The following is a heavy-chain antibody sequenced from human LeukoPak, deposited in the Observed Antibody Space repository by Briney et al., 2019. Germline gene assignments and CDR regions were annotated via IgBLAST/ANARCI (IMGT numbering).Heavy chain of an antibody. Sequence: PGGSLRLSCAASGFTFSSYAMHWVRQAPGKGLEWVAVISYDGSNKYYADSVKGRFTISRDNSKNTLYLQMNSLRAEDTAVYYCARDHAVGASAFDIWGQGTMVTVSS. CDR2: ISYDGSNK. V-gene: IGHV3-30*04. J-gene: IGHJ3*02. CDR1: GFTFSSYA. D-gene: IGHD1-26*01. CDR3: ARDHAVGASAFDI.